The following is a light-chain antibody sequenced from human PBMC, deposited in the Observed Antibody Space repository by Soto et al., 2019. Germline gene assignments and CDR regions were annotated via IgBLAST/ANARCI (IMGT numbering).Light chain of an antibody. J-gene: IGLJ1*01. V-gene: IGLV2-14*01. CDR2: EVS. Sequence: QSVLTQPASVSGSLGQSITISCSGTSSDVGGYNYVSWYQQHPDKAPKLMIYEVSNRPSGVSNRFSGSKSGNTASLTVSGLQAEDEADYYCSSYTSSSTPYVFGTGTKLTVL. CDR3: SSYTSSSTPYV. CDR1: SSDVGGYNY.